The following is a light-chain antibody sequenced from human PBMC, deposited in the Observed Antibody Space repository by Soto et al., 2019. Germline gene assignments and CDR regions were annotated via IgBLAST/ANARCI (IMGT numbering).Light chain of an antibody. CDR1: QDITNY. Sequence: DIQMTQSPSSLSASVGDRVTITCQASQDITNYLNWCQQKPGKAPNLLIYDASNLETGVPSRFSGSECGTDFTFTIRSLQPEDIATYKYHNLPPLTCGGGTKVDIK. CDR3: YKYHNLPPLT. V-gene: IGKV1-33*01. CDR2: DAS. J-gene: IGKJ4*01.